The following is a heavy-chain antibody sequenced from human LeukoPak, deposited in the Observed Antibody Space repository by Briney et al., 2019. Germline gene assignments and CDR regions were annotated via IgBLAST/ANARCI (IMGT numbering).Heavy chain of an antibody. J-gene: IGHJ4*02. CDR2: IYHSGST. CDR3: AREVAAGDGGY. D-gene: IGHD5-12*01. Sequence: PSETLSLTCAVSGYSISSGYYWGWIRQPPGKGLEWIGSIYHSGSTNYNPALKSRVTISLDTSKNQFSLKLSSVTAADTAVYYCAREVAAGDGGYWGQGTLVTVSS. V-gene: IGHV4-38-2*02. CDR1: GYSISSGYY.